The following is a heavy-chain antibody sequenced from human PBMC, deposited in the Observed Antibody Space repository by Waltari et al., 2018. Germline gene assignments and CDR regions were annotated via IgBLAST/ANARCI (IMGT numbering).Heavy chain of an antibody. CDR2: IYYSGST. CDR3: ARLPSGGASHWFDP. CDR1: GGSIRRPRDH. J-gene: IGHJ5*02. D-gene: IGHD2-15*01. Sequence: QLQLQESGPGLVKPSATLSLPCSVSGGSIRRPRDHWGWSRQPPGKGLEYIGNIYYSGSTYYNPSLKSRVTISIDTSKTQCSLKLSSVTAADTAVYYCARLPSGGASHWFDPWGQGTLVTVSS. V-gene: IGHV4-39*01.